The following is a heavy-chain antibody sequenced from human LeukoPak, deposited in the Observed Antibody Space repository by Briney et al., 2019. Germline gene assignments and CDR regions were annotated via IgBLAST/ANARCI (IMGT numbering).Heavy chain of an antibody. D-gene: IGHD6-25*01. V-gene: IGHV4-39*02. CDR2: VYYGRSP. CDR3: ARSSGAGTFSY. J-gene: IGHJ4*02. CDR1: GDSISRSTYY. Sequence: SETLSLTCTVSGDSISRSTYYWAWIRQPPGKGLEWIGSVYYGRSPYFNPSFESRATISVDTSKNHFSLKMSSVTAADTAVYYCARSSGAGTFSYWGQGTLVTVSS.